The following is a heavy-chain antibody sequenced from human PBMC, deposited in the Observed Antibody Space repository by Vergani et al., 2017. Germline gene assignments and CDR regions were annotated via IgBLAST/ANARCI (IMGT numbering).Heavy chain of an antibody. V-gene: IGHV3-33*01. Sequence: QVQLVESGGGVVQPGRSLRLSCAASGYRFSSYGMNWVRQAPGKGLEVVAVIWYDGSTKYYADSVKGRFTISRDNSQNTVNLQINSLRVDDTAVYYCARGGKGIIMVVPSTHLWVQGTQVSVS. CDR1: GYRFSSYG. CDR3: ARGGKGIIMVVPSTHL. CDR2: IWYDGSTK. J-gene: IGHJ4*02. D-gene: IGHD2-15*01.